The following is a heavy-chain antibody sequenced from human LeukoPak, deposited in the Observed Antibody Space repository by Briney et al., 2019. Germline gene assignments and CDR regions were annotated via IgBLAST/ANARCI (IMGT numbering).Heavy chain of an antibody. D-gene: IGHD1-26*01. CDR2: ISYDGSNK. CDR3: AKDLARTSGSYYYYYYGMDV. V-gene: IGHV3-30*18. CDR1: GFTFSSYG. J-gene: IGHJ6*02. Sequence: GGSLRLSCAASGFTFSSYGMHWVRQAPGKGLEWVAVISYDGSNKYYADSVKGRFTISRDNSKNTLYLQMNSLRAEDTAVYYCAKDLARTSGSYYYYYYGMDVWGQGTTVTVSS.